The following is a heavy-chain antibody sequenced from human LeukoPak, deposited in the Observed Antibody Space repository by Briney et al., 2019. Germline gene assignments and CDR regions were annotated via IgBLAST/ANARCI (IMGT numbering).Heavy chain of an antibody. CDR2: ITGSGSGI. CDR3: ARDKDYGFTY. J-gene: IGHJ4*02. D-gene: IGHD4-17*01. CDR1: GFSFSSEN. Sequence: PGGSLRLSCAASGFSFSSENINWVRQAPGKGPEWISWITGSGSGIIYADSVKGRFTISRDNAKNSLFLQMNSLTVEDTAVYYCARDKDYGFTYWGQGTLVTVSS. V-gene: IGHV3-48*01.